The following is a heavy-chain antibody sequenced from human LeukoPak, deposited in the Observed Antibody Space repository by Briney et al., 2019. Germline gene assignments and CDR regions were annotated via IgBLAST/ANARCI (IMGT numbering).Heavy chain of an antibody. Sequence: SETLSLTCTVSGVSISSSNNFWGWIRQPPGKGLEWIGAIHYSGTTNYIPSLKIRLTLSLYTSKNHISLKLNSVTATDTAVYYCSRDEKEDGYNPKTFDYWGQRTPVTVSS. CDR2: IHYSGTT. J-gene: IGHJ4*02. V-gene: IGHV4-39*02. CDR1: GVSISSSNNF. CDR3: SRDEKEDGYNPKTFDY. D-gene: IGHD5-24*01.